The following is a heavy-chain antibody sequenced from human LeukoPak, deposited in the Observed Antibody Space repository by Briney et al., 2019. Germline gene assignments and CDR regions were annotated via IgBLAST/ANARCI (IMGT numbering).Heavy chain of an antibody. J-gene: IGHJ5*02. V-gene: IGHV1-2*02. CDR3: ARRGHIVVVTATHTNWFDP. Sequence: GASVKVSCKASGYTFTGYYMHWVRQAPGQGLEWMGWINPNSGGTNCAQKFQGRVTMTRDTSISTAYMELSRLRSDDTAVYYCARRGHIVVVTATHTNWFDPWGQGTLVTVSS. CDR1: GYTFTGYY. CDR2: INPNSGGT. D-gene: IGHD2-21*02.